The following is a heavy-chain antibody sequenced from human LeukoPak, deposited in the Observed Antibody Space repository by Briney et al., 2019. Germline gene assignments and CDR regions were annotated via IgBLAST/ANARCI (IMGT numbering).Heavy chain of an antibody. CDR3: ARQDYGDYAGFDY. Sequence: GGSLRLSCVASGFTFSSYSMNWVRQAPGKGLEWVSSISSSSSYIYYADSVKGRFTISRVNAKNSLYLQMNRLRAEDRAVYYCARQDYGDYAGFDYWGQGTLVTVSS. J-gene: IGHJ4*01. D-gene: IGHD4-17*01. CDR1: GFTFSSYS. V-gene: IGHV3-21*01. CDR2: ISSSSSYI.